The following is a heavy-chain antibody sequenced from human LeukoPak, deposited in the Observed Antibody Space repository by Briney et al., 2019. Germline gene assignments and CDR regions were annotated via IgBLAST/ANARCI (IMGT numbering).Heavy chain of an antibody. Sequence: PGGSLRLSCAASGFTFSSYSMNWVRQAPGKGLEWVSSISSSSSYIYYADSVKGRFTISRDNAKNSLYLQMNSLRAEDTAVYYCARDQGYYDSSGYYYWVQGTLVTVSS. D-gene: IGHD3-22*01. J-gene: IGHJ4*02. CDR2: ISSSSSYI. CDR1: GFTFSSYS. CDR3: ARDQGYYDSSGYYY. V-gene: IGHV3-21*01.